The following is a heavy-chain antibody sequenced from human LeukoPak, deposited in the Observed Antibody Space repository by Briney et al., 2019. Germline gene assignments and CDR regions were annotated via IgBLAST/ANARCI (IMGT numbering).Heavy chain of an antibody. J-gene: IGHJ4*02. CDR3: ELRDGCYDY. CDR1: GGTFSSYA. Sequence: EASVKVSCKASGGTFSSYAISWVRQAPGQGLEWMGGIIPIFGTANYAQKFQGRVTITTDESTSTAYMELSSLRSEDMAVYYCELRDGCYDYWGQGTLVTVSS. D-gene: IGHD3-22*01. V-gene: IGHV1-69*05. CDR2: IIPIFGTA.